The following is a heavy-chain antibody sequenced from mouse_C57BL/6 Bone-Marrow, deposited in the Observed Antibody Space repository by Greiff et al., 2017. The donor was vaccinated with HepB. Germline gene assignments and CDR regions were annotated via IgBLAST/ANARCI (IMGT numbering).Heavy chain of an antibody. CDR3: AREASSYSNFYYAMDY. Sequence: VQLQQPGAELVKPGASVKLSCKASGYTFTSYWMQWVKQRPGQGLEWIGEIDPSDSYTNYNQKFKGKATLTVDTSSSTAYMQLSSLTSEDSAVYYCAREASSYSNFYYAMDYWGQGTSDTVSS. CDR2: IDPSDSYT. CDR1: GYTFTSYW. D-gene: IGHD2-5*01. V-gene: IGHV1-50*01. J-gene: IGHJ4*01.